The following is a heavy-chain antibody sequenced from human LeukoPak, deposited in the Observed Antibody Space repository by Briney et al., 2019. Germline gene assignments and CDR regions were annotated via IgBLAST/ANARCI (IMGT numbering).Heavy chain of an antibody. CDR3: ARGSNGYDQNWFDP. D-gene: IGHD1-14*01. J-gene: IGHJ5*02. CDR1: GYTFTSYD. CDR2: MNPNSGNT. Sequence: ASVKVSCKASGYTFTSYDINWVRQATGQGREWMGWMNPNSGNTGYAQKFQGRVTMTRNTSISTAYMELSSLRSEDTAVYYCARGSNGYDQNWFDPWGQGTLVTVSS. V-gene: IGHV1-8*01.